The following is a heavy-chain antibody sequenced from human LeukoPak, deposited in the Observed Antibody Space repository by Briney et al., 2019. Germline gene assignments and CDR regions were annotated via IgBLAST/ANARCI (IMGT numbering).Heavy chain of an antibody. V-gene: IGHV1-2*02. CDR2: INPNSGGT. J-gene: IGHJ3*02. CDR1: GYTFTGYY. CDR3: ARVGVNYYDSSGNDAFDI. D-gene: IGHD3-22*01. Sequence: GASVKVSCKASGYTFTGYYMHWVRQAPGQGLEWMGWINPNSGGTNYAQKFQGRVTMTRDTSTSTVYMELSSLRSEDTAVYYCARVGVNYYDSSGNDAFDIWGQGTMVTVSS.